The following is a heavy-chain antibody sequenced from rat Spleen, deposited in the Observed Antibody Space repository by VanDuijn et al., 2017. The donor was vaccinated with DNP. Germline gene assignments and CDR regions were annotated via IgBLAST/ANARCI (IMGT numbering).Heavy chain of an antibody. J-gene: IGHJ1*01. CDR2: IIYDGSRT. CDR1: GFTFSDYN. D-gene: IGHD1-1*01. Sequence: EVQLVESGGGLVQPGRSLKLSCAASGFTFSDYNMAWVRQAPKKGLEWVATIIYDGSRTYYRDSVKGRFTISRDNAKSTLYLQMDSLRSEDTATYYCATEAYYYSHYWYVDFWGPGTMVTVSS. V-gene: IGHV5S10*01. CDR3: ATEAYYYSHYWYVDF.